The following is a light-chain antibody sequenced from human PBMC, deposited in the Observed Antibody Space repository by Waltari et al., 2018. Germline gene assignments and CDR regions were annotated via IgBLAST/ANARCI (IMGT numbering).Light chain of an antibody. CDR1: SSNIGSNV. V-gene: IGLV1-44*01. Sequence: QSVLTQPPSASGTPGQRVTISCSGGSSNIGSNVVTWYQQFPGTAPKLLIYSSSQRPSGVPARFSGSKSGTSASLAISGLQSEDEADFYCASWDDSLNGWVFGGGTKLTVL. J-gene: IGLJ3*02. CDR3: ASWDDSLNGWV. CDR2: SSS.